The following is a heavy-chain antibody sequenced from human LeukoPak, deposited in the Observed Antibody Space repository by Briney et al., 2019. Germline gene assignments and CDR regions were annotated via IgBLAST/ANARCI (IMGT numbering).Heavy chain of an antibody. D-gene: IGHD3-22*01. CDR3: ATYYYDRSGYYRRKYYFDY. J-gene: IGHJ4*02. V-gene: IGHV1-24*01. Sequence: GASVKVSFKVSGCTLTEISMHWVRQAPGKGLEWMGGFDPEDGEIINAQKFQGRVTMTEDTSTDTGYMELSSLRSEDTAVYYCATYYYDRSGYYRRKYYFDYWGQGTLVTVSS. CDR2: FDPEDGEI. CDR1: GCTLTEIS.